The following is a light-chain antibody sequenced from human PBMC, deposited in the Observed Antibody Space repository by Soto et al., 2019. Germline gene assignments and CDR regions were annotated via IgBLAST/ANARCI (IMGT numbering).Light chain of an antibody. Sequence: DIQMTQSPSSLSASVGDRVTITCRASQSISTSLNWYQHKPGKAPKLLIYAASRLQSGVPSRFRGSGSGTDFILTISSLQPEDFATYYCQQSYRTSWTFGQGTKVDFK. CDR2: AAS. V-gene: IGKV1-39*01. J-gene: IGKJ1*01. CDR3: QQSYRTSWT. CDR1: QSISTS.